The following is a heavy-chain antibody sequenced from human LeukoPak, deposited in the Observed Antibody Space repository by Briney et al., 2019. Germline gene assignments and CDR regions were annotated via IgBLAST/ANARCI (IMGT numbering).Heavy chain of an antibody. Sequence: SETLSLTCAVYGGSFSGYYWSWIRQPPGKGLEWIGEINHSGSTNYSPSLKSRVTMSVDTSKNQFSLKLSSVTVADTAVYYCARVYSGSYDAFDIWGQGTMVTVSS. CDR1: GGSFSGYY. J-gene: IGHJ3*02. CDR2: INHSGST. CDR3: ARVYSGSYDAFDI. D-gene: IGHD1-26*01. V-gene: IGHV4-34*01.